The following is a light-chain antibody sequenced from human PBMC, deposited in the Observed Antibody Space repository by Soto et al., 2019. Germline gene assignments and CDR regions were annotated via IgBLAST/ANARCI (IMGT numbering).Light chain of an antibody. CDR3: QSAERRGTDVG. CDR2: KDS. CDR1: ALPKQD. Sequence: SYELTQPPSVSVSPGQTARITCSGDALPKQDAYWYQQKPDHAPVLVIYKDSERPSGIPERFSGSSKGKTVTLTISGVQAEEEAGYYCQSAERRGTDVGFGGGTQLTVL. V-gene: IGLV3-25*02. J-gene: IGLJ2*01.